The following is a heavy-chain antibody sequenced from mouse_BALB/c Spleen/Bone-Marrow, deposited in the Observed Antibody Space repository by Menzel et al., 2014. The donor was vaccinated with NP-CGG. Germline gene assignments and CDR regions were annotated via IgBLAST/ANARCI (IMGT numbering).Heavy chain of an antibody. CDR3: ARGDDGYYGDY. V-gene: IGHV1S126*01. J-gene: IGHJ2*01. CDR2: IDPSDSET. Sequence: QVQLKQSGPQLVRPGASVKISCKASGYSFTSYWMHWVKQRPGQGLEWIGMIDPSDSETRLNQKFKDKATLTVDESSSTAYMQLSSPTAEDSAVYYCARGDDGYYGDYWGQGTTLTVSS. CDR1: GYSFTSYW. D-gene: IGHD2-3*01.